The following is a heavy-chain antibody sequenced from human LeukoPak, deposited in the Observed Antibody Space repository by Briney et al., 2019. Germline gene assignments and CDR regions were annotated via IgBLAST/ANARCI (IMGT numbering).Heavy chain of an antibody. V-gene: IGHV6-1*01. CDR1: GDSISSNTAA. J-gene: IGHJ6*03. CDR2: TYYRSKWYN. CDR3: ARESVGDNFYYYYYMDV. Sequence: SQTLSLTCAISGDSISSNTAAWNWIRQSPSRGLEWLGRTYYRSKWYNDDALQVKGRVTIKPDTSKNQFSLKLSSVTAADTAVYYCARESVGDNFYYYYYMDVWGKGTTVTVSS. D-gene: IGHD5-24*01.